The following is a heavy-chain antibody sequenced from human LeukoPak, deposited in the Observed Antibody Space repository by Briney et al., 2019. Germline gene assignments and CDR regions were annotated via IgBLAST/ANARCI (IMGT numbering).Heavy chain of an antibody. CDR2: ISDSGGST. CDR3: AKEKGWQRGFDY. V-gene: IGHV3-23*01. CDR1: GFTFSSYG. D-gene: IGHD2-15*01. Sequence: AGGSLRLSCAASGFTFSSYGMHWVRQAPGKGLEWVSAISDSGGSTYYADSVKGRFTISRDNSKNTLYVQMNSLRAEDTAVYYCAKEKGWQRGFDYWGQGTLVTVSS. J-gene: IGHJ4*02.